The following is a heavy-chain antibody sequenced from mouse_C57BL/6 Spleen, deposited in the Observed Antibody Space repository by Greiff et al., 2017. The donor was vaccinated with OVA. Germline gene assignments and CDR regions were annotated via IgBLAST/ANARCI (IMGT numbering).Heavy chain of an antibody. V-gene: IGHV1-55*01. Sequence: VQLQQPGAELVKPGASVKMSCKASGYTFTSYWITWVKQRPGQGLEWIGDIYPGSGSTNYNEKFKSKATLTVDTSSSTAYMQLSSLTSEDSAVYYCARYYYGSSYGYYAMDYWGQGTSVTVSS. J-gene: IGHJ4*01. CDR2: IYPGSGST. CDR3: ARYYYGSSYGYYAMDY. D-gene: IGHD1-1*01. CDR1: GYTFTSYW.